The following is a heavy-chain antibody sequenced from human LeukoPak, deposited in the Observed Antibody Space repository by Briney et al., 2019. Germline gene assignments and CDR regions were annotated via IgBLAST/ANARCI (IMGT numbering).Heavy chain of an antibody. V-gene: IGHV1-46*03. CDR2: INPSGGST. CDR3: ARDHYYDSSGYYSPFDY. CDR1: GYTFTSYY. Sequence: ASVKVSCKAPGYTFTSYYMHWVRQAPGQGLEWMGIINPSGGSTSYAQKFQGRVTMTRDTSTSTVYMELSSLRSEDTAVYYCARDHYYDSSGYYSPFDYWGQGTLVTVSS. J-gene: IGHJ4*02. D-gene: IGHD3-22*01.